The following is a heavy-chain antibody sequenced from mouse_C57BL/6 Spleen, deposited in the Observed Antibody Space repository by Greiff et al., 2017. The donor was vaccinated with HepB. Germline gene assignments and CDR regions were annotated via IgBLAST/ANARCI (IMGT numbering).Heavy chain of an antibody. CDR1: GYTFTSYD. Sequence: QVQLQQSGPELVKPGASVKLSCKASGYTFTSYDINWVKQRPGQGLEWIGLIYPCDGCTKYNEKFKGKATLTVDTSSSTAYMELHSLTSEDSAVYFCASGWAYYDCEGGYPWFAYWGQGTLVTVSA. CDR3: ASGWAYYDCEGGYPWFAY. V-gene: IGHV1-85*01. D-gene: IGHD2-4*01. J-gene: IGHJ3*01. CDR2: IYPCDGCT.